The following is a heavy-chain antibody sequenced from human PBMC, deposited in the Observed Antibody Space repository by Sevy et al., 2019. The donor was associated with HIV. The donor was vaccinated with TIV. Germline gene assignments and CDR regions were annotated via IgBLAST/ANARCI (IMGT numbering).Heavy chain of an antibody. CDR2: ISGSGTNT. V-gene: IGHV3-23*01. CDR3: AKIMISGYTRRAFDI. CDR1: GLTFSSYG. J-gene: IGHJ3*02. D-gene: IGHD5-12*01. Sequence: GGSLRLSCAASGLTFSSYGMSWVRQAPGKGLEWVSAISGSGTNTYYTDSVKGRFTISRDNSKNELYAQMNSLKAEDTAVYYCAKIMISGYTRRAFDIWGQGTMVTVSS.